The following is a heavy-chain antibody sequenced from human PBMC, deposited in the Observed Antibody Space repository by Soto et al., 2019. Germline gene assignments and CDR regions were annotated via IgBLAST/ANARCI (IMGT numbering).Heavy chain of an antibody. CDR3: AKDPRYSGYDGGEREIYYYYYYMDV. Sequence: GGSLRLSCAASGFTFSSYGMHWVRQAPGKGLEWVAVISYDGSNKYYADSVKGRFTISRDNSKNTLYLQMNSLRAEDTAVYYCAKDPRYSGYDGGEREIYYYYYYMDVWGKGTTVTVSS. J-gene: IGHJ6*03. CDR1: GFTFSSYG. V-gene: IGHV3-30*18. CDR2: ISYDGSNK. D-gene: IGHD5-12*01.